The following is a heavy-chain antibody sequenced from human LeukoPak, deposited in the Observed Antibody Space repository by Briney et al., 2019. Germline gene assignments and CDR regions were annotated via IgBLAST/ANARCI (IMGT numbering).Heavy chain of an antibody. Sequence: PGGSLRLSCAASGITVSSNQMSWVRQAPGKGLEWVSVIYSGGSTYYADSVKGRFTISRDNSKNTLYLQMNSLRAEDTGVYYCARRDGDNDRGFDYWGQGTLVTVSS. CDR1: GITVSSNQ. V-gene: IGHV3-66*01. CDR2: IYSGGST. D-gene: IGHD4-23*01. CDR3: ARRDGDNDRGFDY. J-gene: IGHJ4*02.